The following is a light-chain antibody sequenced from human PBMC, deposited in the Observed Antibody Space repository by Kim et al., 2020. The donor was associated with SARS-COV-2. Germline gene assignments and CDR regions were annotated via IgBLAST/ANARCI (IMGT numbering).Light chain of an antibody. J-gene: IGKJ1*01. V-gene: IGKV1-39*01. CDR2: AAS. Sequence: DIQMTQSPSSLSASVGDRVSITCRASQSISTYLNWYQQKPGKAPKILIYAASSLQSGVPSRFSGSGSGTDFTLTINSLQPEDFATYFCQHSYSTPGTFGQGTKVEIK. CDR1: QSISTY. CDR3: QHSYSTPGT.